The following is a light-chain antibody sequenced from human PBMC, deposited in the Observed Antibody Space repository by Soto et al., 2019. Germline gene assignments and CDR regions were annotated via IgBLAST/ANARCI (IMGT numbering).Light chain of an antibody. V-gene: IGLV2-23*02. CDR2: EVT. Sequence: QSALTQPASVSGSPGQSITISCTGTSSDIGNYDLVSWYQQHPGKAPKLMIYEVTKRPSGVSDRFSGSKSGNTASLTISGLQAEDEADYYCCSFAGSSTSLFGGGTKVTVL. CDR1: SSDIGNYDL. CDR3: CSFAGSSTSL. J-gene: IGLJ2*01.